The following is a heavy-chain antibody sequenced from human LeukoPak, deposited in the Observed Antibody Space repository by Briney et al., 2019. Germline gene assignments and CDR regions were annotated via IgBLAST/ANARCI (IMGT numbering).Heavy chain of an antibody. V-gene: IGHV4-59*01. Sequence: SETLSLTCTVSGGSISSYYWSWIRQPPGKGLEWIGYIYYSGSTNYNPSLKSRVTISVDTSKNQFSLKLSSVTAADTAVYYCARSYSGYDFDYWGQGTLVTVSS. CDR1: GGSISSYY. D-gene: IGHD5-12*01. CDR2: IYYSGST. J-gene: IGHJ4*02. CDR3: ARSYSGYDFDY.